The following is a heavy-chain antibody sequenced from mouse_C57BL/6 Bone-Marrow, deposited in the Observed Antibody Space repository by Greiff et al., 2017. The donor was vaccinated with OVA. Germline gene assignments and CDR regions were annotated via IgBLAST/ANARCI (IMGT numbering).Heavy chain of an antibody. V-gene: IGHV14-4*01. J-gene: IGHJ3*01. CDR2: IDPENGDT. D-gene: IGHD2-5*01. CDR3: TSYYSNTGFAY. CDR1: GFNIKDDY. Sequence: EVQLQQSGAELVRPGASVKLSCTASGFNIKDDYMHWVKQRPEQGLEWIGWIDPENGDTEYASKFQGKATITADTSSNTAYLQLSSLTSEDTAVYYCTSYYSNTGFAYWGQGTLLTVSA.